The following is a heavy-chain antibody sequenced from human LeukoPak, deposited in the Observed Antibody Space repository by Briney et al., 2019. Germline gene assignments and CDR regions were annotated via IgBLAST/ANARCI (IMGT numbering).Heavy chain of an antibody. V-gene: IGHV4-38-2*02. Sequence: SETLSLTCTVSGGSISSYYWGWIRQPPGKGLEWIGSIYHSGSTYYNPSLKSRVTISVDTSKNQFSLKLSSVTAADTAVYYCARTGYCSGGSCYDYSWYFDLWGRGTLVTVSS. CDR1: GGSISSYY. CDR3: ARTGYCSGGSCYDYSWYFDL. J-gene: IGHJ2*01. CDR2: IYHSGST. D-gene: IGHD2-15*01.